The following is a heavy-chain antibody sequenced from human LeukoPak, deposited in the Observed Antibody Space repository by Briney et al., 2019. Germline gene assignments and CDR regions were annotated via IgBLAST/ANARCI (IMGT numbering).Heavy chain of an antibody. Sequence: PGGSLRLSCAASGFTFSSYWMHWVRQAPGKGLEWVSYISSSSSYTNYADSVKGRFTISRDNAKNSLYLQMNSLRAEDTAVYYCAKARLRNDAFDIWGQGTRVTVSS. CDR2: ISSSSSYT. D-gene: IGHD4-17*01. CDR3: AKARLRNDAFDI. J-gene: IGHJ3*02. V-gene: IGHV3-11*03. CDR1: GFTFSSYW.